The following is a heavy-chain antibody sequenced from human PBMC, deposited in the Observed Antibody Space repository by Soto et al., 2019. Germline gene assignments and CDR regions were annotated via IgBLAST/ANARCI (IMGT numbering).Heavy chain of an antibody. CDR1: GGSISTADYY. Sequence: QVQLHESGPGLVRPSQTLSLTCNVSGGSISTADYYWSWIRQPPGKGLEWIGYIYYRGSTYYNPSLESRVAISMDTSKNQFSLNLTSVTAADTAVYLCVSDYVSGGYIGYWGQGTLVTVSS. D-gene: IGHD3-22*01. J-gene: IGHJ4*02. V-gene: IGHV4-30-4*01. CDR2: IYYRGST. CDR3: VSDYVSGGYIGY.